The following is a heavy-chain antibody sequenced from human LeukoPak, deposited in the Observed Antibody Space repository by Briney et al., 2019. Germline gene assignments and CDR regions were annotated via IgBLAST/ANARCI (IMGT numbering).Heavy chain of an antibody. V-gene: IGHV1-18*01. J-gene: IGHJ4*02. D-gene: IGHD6-19*01. CDR2: ISVYSGNT. Sequence: ASVKVSCKASGYTFTNYGISWVRQAPGQGLEWLGWISVYSGNTNYEQKVQGRVTMTTDTSTSTAYLDLTSLRFDDTAMYYCARGGSGWSFDQWGQGTLVTVSS. CDR3: ARGGSGWSFDQ. CDR1: GYTFTNYG.